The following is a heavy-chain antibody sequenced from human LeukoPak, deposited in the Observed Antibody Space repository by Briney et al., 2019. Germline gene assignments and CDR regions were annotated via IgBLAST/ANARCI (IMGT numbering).Heavy chain of an antibody. Sequence: ASVKVSCKSSGYTFTSYGISWVRQAPGQGLEWMGWISAYNGNTNYAQKLQGRVIMTTDTSTSTAYMELRSLRSDDTAVYYCARWRLYSNFVDYWGQGTLVTVSS. CDR1: GYTFTSYG. CDR3: ARWRLYSNFVDY. D-gene: IGHD4-11*01. CDR2: ISAYNGNT. V-gene: IGHV1-18*01. J-gene: IGHJ4*02.